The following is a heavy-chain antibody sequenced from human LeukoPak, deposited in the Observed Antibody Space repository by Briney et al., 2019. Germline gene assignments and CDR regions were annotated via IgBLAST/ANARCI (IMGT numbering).Heavy chain of an antibody. CDR1: GGSISSYF. D-gene: IGHD6-19*01. Sequence: SETLSLTCTVSGGSISSYFWSWIRQPAGKGLEWIGRIYTSGSTNYNPSLKSRATMSVDTSKNQFSLKLSSVTAADTAVYYCARDPSYSSGWSNFDYWGQGTLVTVSS. CDR3: ARDPSYSSGWSNFDY. V-gene: IGHV4-4*07. CDR2: IYTSGST. J-gene: IGHJ4*02.